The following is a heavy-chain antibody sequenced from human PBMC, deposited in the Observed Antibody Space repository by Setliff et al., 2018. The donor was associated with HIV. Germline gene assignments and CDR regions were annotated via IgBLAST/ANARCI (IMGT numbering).Heavy chain of an antibody. CDR2: IYYSGST. CDR3: ARDEGLWFGAKRNWFDP. D-gene: IGHD3-10*01. CDR1: GDSISSNTFY. J-gene: IGHJ5*02. Sequence: LSLTCTVSGDSISSNTFYWGWIRQPPGKGLEWIGSIYYSGSTYYNPSLKSRVTISVDTSKNQFSLKLTSVTAADTAAYYCARDEGLWFGAKRNWFDPWGQGTLVTVSS. V-gene: IGHV4-39*07.